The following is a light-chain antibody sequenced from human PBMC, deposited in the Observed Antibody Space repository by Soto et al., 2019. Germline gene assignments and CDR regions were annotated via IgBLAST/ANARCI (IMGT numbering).Light chain of an antibody. J-gene: IGKJ1*01. V-gene: IGKV1-5*01. CDR1: QTISTW. CDR2: DAS. CDR3: QQYNSYWT. Sequence: DIQMTQSPSTLSASVGDRVTITCRASQTISTWLAWYQHKPGKAPNLLIYDASTLMSGVPSRFSGSGSGTEFTLTISSLQPGDFATYYCQQYNSYWTFGQGTKVDIK.